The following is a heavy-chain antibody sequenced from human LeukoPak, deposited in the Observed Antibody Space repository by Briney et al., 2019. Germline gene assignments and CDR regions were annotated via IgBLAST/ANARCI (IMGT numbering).Heavy chain of an antibody. CDR3: ARDRSPPPGRSYGGGHFAY. J-gene: IGHJ4*02. D-gene: IGHD5-18*01. V-gene: IGHV1-2*02. CDR1: GYTFTGYY. Sequence: ASVKVSCKASGYTFTGYYMHWVRQAPGQGLEWMGWINPNSGGTNYAQKFQGRVTMTRDTSISTAYMELSRLRSDDTAVYYCARDRSPPPGRSYGGGHFAYGGQGTLVTVSS. CDR2: INPNSGGT.